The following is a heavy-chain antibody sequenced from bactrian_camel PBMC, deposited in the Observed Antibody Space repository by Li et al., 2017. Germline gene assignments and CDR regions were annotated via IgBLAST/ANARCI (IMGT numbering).Heavy chain of an antibody. D-gene: IGHD2*01. CDR3: AARSGRHLYGGSLTAGDYNL. J-gene: IGHJ4*01. V-gene: IGHV3S1*01. Sequence: HVQLVESGGGSVQAGGSLRLSCVASGYNHRRYCTGWFRQGAGKVREAVATLYTGSHYTEYPDSVKGRFTVSLNRSKNTLFLQMNSLKPEDTATYYCAARSGRHLYGGSLTAGDYNLRGQGTQVTVS. CDR2: LYTGSHYT. CDR1: GYNHRRYC.